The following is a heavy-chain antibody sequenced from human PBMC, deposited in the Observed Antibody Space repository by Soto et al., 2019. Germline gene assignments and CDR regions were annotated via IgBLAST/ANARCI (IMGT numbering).Heavy chain of an antibody. V-gene: IGHV4-39*07. CDR1: GGSISSSSYY. D-gene: IGHD5-18*01. J-gene: IGHJ4*02. CDR2: IYYSGST. CDR3: AATKLWLSFDS. Sequence: PSETLSLTCTVSGGSISSSSYYWGWIRQPPGKGLEWIGSIYYSGSTYYNPSLKSRVTISVDTSKNEFSLNLRSVTPADTAVYYCAATKLWLSFDSWGPGTLVTVYS.